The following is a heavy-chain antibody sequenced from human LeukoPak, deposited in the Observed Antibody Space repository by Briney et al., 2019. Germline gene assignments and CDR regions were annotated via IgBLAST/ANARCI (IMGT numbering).Heavy chain of an antibody. J-gene: IGHJ4*02. D-gene: IGHD1-26*01. CDR3: ARSGMLDY. V-gene: IGHV3-74*01. CDR2: INSDGSST. CDR1: GFTFSSYW. Sequence: GGSLRLSCAASGFTFSSYWMHWVRQAPGKALVWVSRINSDGSSTSYADSVKGRFTISRDNAKNTLYLQMNSLRAEDTAVYYCARSGMLDYWGQGTLVTVSS.